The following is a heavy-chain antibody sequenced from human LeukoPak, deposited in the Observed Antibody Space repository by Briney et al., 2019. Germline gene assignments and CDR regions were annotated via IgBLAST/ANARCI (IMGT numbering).Heavy chain of an antibody. Sequence: SETLSLTCTVSGGSIRNYYWSWIRQPPGKGLELIGYIYYTGSTNYDPSLKSRVTISVDTSKNQFSLKLSSVTAADTAVYYCARQGTTVTSNWFDPWGQGTLVTVSS. D-gene: IGHD4-17*01. CDR1: GGSIRNYY. CDR2: IYYTGST. CDR3: ARQGTTVTSNWFDP. J-gene: IGHJ5*02. V-gene: IGHV4-59*08.